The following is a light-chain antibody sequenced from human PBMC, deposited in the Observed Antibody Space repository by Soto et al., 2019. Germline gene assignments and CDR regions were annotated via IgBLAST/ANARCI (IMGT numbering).Light chain of an antibody. J-gene: IGLJ1*01. V-gene: IGLV3-9*01. CDR1: NIGGRN. CDR3: QMWVGRTGV. CDR2: RDT. Sequence: SYELTQPLSVSVALGQTAKIACGGNNIGGRNVHWYQQKPGQAPVLVIYRDTNRPSGIPERFSDSHSGNTATLTISRAQAEDEADYDCQMWVGRTGVFRSETTVTDL.